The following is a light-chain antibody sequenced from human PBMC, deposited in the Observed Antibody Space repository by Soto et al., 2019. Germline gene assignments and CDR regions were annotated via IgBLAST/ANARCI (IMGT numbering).Light chain of an antibody. J-gene: IGKJ4*01. CDR1: QTVSNN. V-gene: IGKV3-15*01. Sequence: EIVMTQSPATLSVSPGERANLSCRASQTVSNNLAWYQQKPGQAPRLLIYFASTRATGIPARFSGSGSETEFTLTISRLQSEEFAVYYCQHYNKWPLTFGGGTKVETK. CDR3: QHYNKWPLT. CDR2: FAS.